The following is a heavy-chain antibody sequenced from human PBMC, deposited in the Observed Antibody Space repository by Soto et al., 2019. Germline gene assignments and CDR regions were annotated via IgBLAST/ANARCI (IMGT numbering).Heavy chain of an antibody. V-gene: IGHV4-30-4*01. CDR3: ARGRVRGVIITPIDY. CDR2: IYYSGRT. J-gene: IGHJ4*02. CDR1: GDSLSSGDYY. D-gene: IGHD3-10*01. Sequence: SETLSLTCTVSGDSLSSGDYYWSWIRQPPGNGLEWIGYIYYSGRTYYNPSPKSRVTISVDTSKNQFSLKLSSVTAADTAVYYCARGRVRGVIITPIDYWGQGTLVTVSS.